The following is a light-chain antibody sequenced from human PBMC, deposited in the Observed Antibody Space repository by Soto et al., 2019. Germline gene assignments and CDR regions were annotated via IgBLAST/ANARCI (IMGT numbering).Light chain of an antibody. Sequence: EIVLTQSPATLSLSPGERATLSCRASQSVSTSLVWYQQKPGQAPRLLIYDASNRATGIPARFSGSGSETDCTLNISSLEPEDFAVYYCQQRSNWPPTFGGGTKVEIK. V-gene: IGKV3-11*01. CDR1: QSVSTS. CDR3: QQRSNWPPT. J-gene: IGKJ4*01. CDR2: DAS.